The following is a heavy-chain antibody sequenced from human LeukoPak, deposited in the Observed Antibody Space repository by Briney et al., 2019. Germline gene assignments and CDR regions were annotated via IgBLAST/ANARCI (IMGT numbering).Heavy chain of an antibody. Sequence: PGGSLRLSCAASQLTFSIYAMSWVRQAPGKGLEWVSAISGSGGSTLYADSVKGRFTISRDNSKDTMYLQMNSLRAEDTALYYCAKAAIPSYSSGGQYFDYWGQGTLVTVSS. V-gene: IGHV3-23*01. CDR2: ISGSGGST. CDR3: AKAAIPSYSSGGQYFDY. J-gene: IGHJ4*02. D-gene: IGHD6-19*01. CDR1: QLTFSIYA.